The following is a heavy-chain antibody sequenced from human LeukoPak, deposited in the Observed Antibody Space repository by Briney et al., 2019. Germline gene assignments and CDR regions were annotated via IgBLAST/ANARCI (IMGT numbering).Heavy chain of an antibody. CDR3: AKTQWKVGATDYFDY. CDR1: GFAFNNYA. D-gene: IGHD1-26*01. CDR2: INDNGGQR. J-gene: IGHJ4*02. Sequence: GGSLRLSCAASGFAFNNYAMTWVRQAPGKGLERVSNINDNGGQRHYADSVKGRFTISRDNSKNTLFLQMDSLRAEDTAVYYCAKTQWKVGATDYFDYWGQGILVTVSS. V-gene: IGHV3-23*01.